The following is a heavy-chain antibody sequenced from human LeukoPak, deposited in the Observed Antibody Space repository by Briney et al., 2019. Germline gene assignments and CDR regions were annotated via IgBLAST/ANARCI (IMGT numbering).Heavy chain of an antibody. CDR2: ISSSGSTI. Sequence: GGSLRLSCAASGFTFSDYYMSWIRQAPGKGLEWVSYISSSGSTIYYADSVKGRFTISRDNAKNSLYLQTNSLRAEDTAVYYCAREITYYYDSSGYYYPYYYYGMDVWGQGTTVTVSS. D-gene: IGHD3-22*01. CDR3: AREITYYYDSSGYYYPYYYYGMDV. CDR1: GFTFSDYY. V-gene: IGHV3-11*01. J-gene: IGHJ6*02.